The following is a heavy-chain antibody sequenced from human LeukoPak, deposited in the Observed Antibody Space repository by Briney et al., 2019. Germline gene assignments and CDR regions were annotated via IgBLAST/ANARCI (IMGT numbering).Heavy chain of an antibody. V-gene: IGHV1-2*02. D-gene: IGHD1-26*01. J-gene: IGHJ4*02. Sequence: EASVKVSCKGSGYTFTGPYIHWVRQAPGQGPEWMGWINTGSGGTDYAQKFLGRITMTRDTSISTAYMELSSLRSEDTAVYYCATGQLGATQGLDYWGQGTLVTVSS. CDR3: ATGQLGATQGLDY. CDR1: GYTFTGPY. CDR2: INTGSGGT.